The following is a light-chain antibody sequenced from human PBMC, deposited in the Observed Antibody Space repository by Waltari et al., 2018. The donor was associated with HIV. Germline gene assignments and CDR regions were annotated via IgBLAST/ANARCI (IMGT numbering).Light chain of an antibody. CDR3: HHYNNWRET. Sequence: EILMTQSPATLSVSPGERATLSCRASQSVNSTLAGYQQKPGQTPRLLIYGTSTRATDIPARFSGSGSGTEFTLTISSLQSEDFAVYYCHHYNNWRETFGQGTKVEIK. CDR1: QSVNST. CDR2: GTS. V-gene: IGKV3-15*01. J-gene: IGKJ1*01.